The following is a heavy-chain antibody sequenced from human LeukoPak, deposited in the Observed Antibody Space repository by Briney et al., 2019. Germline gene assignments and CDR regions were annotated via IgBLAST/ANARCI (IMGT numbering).Heavy chain of an antibody. Sequence: PSETLSLTCAVYGGSFSGYYWSWIRQPPGKGLEWIGEINHSGSTNYNPSLKSRVTISVDTSKNQFSLKLSSVTAADTAVYYCARVPLPTQVYSGSSWDPTPAYYFDYWGQGTLVTVSS. V-gene: IGHV4-34*01. CDR1: GGSFSGYY. J-gene: IGHJ4*02. CDR2: INHSGST. CDR3: ARVPLPTQVYSGSSWDPTPAYYFDY. D-gene: IGHD6-13*01.